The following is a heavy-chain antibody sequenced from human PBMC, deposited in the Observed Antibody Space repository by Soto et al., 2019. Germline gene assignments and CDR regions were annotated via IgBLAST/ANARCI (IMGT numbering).Heavy chain of an antibody. CDR3: ATEFSGYSSSPEYFQH. J-gene: IGHJ1*01. CDR1: GYTFTELS. Sequence: ASVKVSCKVSGYTFTELSMHWVRQAPGKGLEWMGGFDPEDGETIYAQKSQGRVTMTEDTSTDTAYMELSSLRSEDTAVYYCATEFSGYSSSPEYFQHWGQGTLVTVSS. D-gene: IGHD6-13*01. CDR2: FDPEDGET. V-gene: IGHV1-24*01.